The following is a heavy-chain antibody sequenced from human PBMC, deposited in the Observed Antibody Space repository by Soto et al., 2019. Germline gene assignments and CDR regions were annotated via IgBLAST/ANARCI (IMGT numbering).Heavy chain of an antibody. Sequence: QVQLVESGGGVVQPGRSLRLSCAASGFTFSSYGMHWVRQAPGKGLEWVAVISYDGSNKYYADSVKGRFTISRDNSKNTLYLQMNSLRAEDTAVYYCANVITFGGVIEEDYWGQGTLDTVSS. CDR1: GFTFSSYG. D-gene: IGHD3-16*02. J-gene: IGHJ4*02. CDR3: ANVITFGGVIEEDY. CDR2: ISYDGSNK. V-gene: IGHV3-30*18.